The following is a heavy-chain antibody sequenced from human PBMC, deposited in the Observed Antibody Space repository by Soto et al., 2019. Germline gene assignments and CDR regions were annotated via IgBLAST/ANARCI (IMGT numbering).Heavy chain of an antibody. CDR1: GGTFSSYA. CDR3: ARDAPPYSSPTGGFDY. Sequence: QVQLVQSGAEVKKPGSSVKVSCKASGGTFSSYAISWVRQAPGQGLEWMGGINPIFGTANYAQKFQGRVTITADESTSTAYMELSSLRSEDTAVYYCARDAPPYSSPTGGFDYWGQGTLVTVSS. V-gene: IGHV1-69*01. D-gene: IGHD6-13*01. J-gene: IGHJ4*02. CDR2: INPIFGTA.